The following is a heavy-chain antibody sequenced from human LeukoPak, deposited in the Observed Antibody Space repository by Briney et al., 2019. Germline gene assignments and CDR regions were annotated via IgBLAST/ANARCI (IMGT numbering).Heavy chain of an antibody. D-gene: IGHD6-19*01. J-gene: IGHJ4*02. Sequence: TSETLSLTCTVSGDSINNYYWAWIRQPPGKGLEWIAYMQASGGTNSNPSLKSRVTMSVDTAQNQLSLKLSSVTAPYAAVNFWARVFGWYPFHHWGRGTQVPV. V-gene: IGHV4-4*09. CDR2: MQASGGT. CDR3: ARVFGWYPFHH. CDR1: GDSINNYY.